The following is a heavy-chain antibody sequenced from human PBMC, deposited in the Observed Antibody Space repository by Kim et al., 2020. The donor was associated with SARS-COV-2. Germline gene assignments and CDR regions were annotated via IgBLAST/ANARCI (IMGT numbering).Heavy chain of an antibody. Sequence: GGSLRLSCAASGFTFSSYWMSWVRQAPGKGLEWVANIKQDGSEKYYVDSVKGRFTISRDNAKNSLYLQMNSLRAEDTAVYYCAREGGYCSGGSCYTGDYYYYGMDVWGQGTTVTVSS. CDR3: AREGGYCSGGSCYTGDYYYYGMDV. D-gene: IGHD2-15*01. J-gene: IGHJ6*02. V-gene: IGHV3-7*01. CDR1: GFTFSSYW. CDR2: IKQDGSEK.